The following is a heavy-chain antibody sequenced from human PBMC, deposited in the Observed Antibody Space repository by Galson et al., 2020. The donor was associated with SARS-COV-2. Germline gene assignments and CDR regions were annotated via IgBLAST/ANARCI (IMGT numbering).Heavy chain of an antibody. Sequence: GESLKISCAASGFTFSDYYMSWIRQAPGKGLEWVSYISSSGDTIYYADSVKGRFTMSRDNAKNSLYLQMNSLRAEDTAVYYCAREVRSSNNDAFDIWGQGTMVTVSS. J-gene: IGHJ3*02. CDR1: GFTFSDYY. CDR3: AREVRSSNNDAFDI. V-gene: IGHV3-11*04. CDR2: ISSSGDTI. D-gene: IGHD6-13*01.